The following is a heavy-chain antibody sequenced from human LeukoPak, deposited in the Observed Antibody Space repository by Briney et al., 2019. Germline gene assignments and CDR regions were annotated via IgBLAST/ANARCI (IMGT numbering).Heavy chain of an antibody. CDR3: ARPEVGALDWWWFDP. D-gene: IGHD3/OR15-3a*01. Sequence: GESLRLSCAASGFSFTTYWMGWVRQAPGKGLEWVANIKQDGTEKYYVDSVKGRFTISRDNAKNSLYLQMNSLRAEDTAVYYCARPEVGALDWWWFDPWGQGTLVTVSS. CDR1: GFSFTTYW. J-gene: IGHJ5*02. CDR2: IKQDGTEK. V-gene: IGHV3-7*01.